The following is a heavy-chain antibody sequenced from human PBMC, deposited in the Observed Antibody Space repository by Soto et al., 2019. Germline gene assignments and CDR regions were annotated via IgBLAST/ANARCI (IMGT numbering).Heavy chain of an antibody. Sequence: QVQLVQSGAEVKKPGASVKVSCKASGYTFTSYAMHWVRQAPRQRLEWMGWINAGNGNTKYSQKFQGRVTITRDTSASTAYMELSSLISEDTAVYYCARVGGVLLWFGESLDYWGQGTLDTVSS. D-gene: IGHD3-10*01. V-gene: IGHV1-3*01. CDR2: INAGNGNT. CDR1: GYTFTSYA. CDR3: ARVGGVLLWFGESLDY. J-gene: IGHJ4*02.